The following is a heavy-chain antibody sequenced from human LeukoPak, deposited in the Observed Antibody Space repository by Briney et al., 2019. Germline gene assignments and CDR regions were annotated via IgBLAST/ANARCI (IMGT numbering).Heavy chain of an antibody. J-gene: IGHJ4*02. Sequence: PGGSLRLSCAASGFSFSSYAMSWVCQAPGQGLEWVSAMSGGGDSTYYADSVKGRFAISRDNSKNTLYLQMNSLRAEDTAVYYCARDHYGDYYFDYWGQGTLVTVSS. D-gene: IGHD2-21*02. CDR1: GFSFSSYA. CDR3: ARDHYGDYYFDY. V-gene: IGHV3-23*01. CDR2: MSGGGDST.